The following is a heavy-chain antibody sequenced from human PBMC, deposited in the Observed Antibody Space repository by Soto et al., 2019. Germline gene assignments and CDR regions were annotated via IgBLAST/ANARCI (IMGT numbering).Heavy chain of an antibody. CDR3: ARESGGYNINFDY. CDR2: TYYRSKWYN. D-gene: IGHD5-18*01. J-gene: IGHJ4*02. Sequence: SQTLSLTCAISGDSVSSNSAAWNCIRQSPSRGLEWLGRTYYRSKWYNDYAVSVKSRITINPDTSKNQFSLQLNSVTPEDTAVYYCARESGGYNINFDYWGQGTLVTVSS. V-gene: IGHV6-1*01. CDR1: GDSVSSNSAA.